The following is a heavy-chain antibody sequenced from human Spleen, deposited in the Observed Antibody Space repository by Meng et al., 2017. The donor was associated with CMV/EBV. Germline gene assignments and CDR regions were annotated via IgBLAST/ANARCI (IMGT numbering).Heavy chain of an antibody. J-gene: IGHJ5*02. CDR2: IYTSGST. CDR3: ARVAGSGRPLPWFDP. V-gene: IGHV4-59*10. D-gene: IGHD3-10*01. Sequence: VQVQQGGAGRFEPSGHLSLPCTASGGSISSYSWSWIRQPVGKGLEWIGRIYTSGSTNYNPSLKSRVTTSVDTSKNQFSLKLSSVTAADTAVYYCARVAGSGRPLPWFDPWGQGTLVTVS. CDR1: GGSISSYS.